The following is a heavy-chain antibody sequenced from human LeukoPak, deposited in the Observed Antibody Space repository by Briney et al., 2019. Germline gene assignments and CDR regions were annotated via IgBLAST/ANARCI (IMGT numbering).Heavy chain of an antibody. D-gene: IGHD2-2*01. J-gene: IGHJ6*03. V-gene: IGHV1-18*01. CDR1: GYTFTSYG. CDR2: ISAYNGNT. Sequence: ASVKVSCKASGYTFTSYGISWVRQAPGQGLEWMGWISAYNGNTNYAQKLQGRVTMTTDTSTSTAYMELRSLRSDDTAVYYCARVGCSSTSCYPNYYYYMDVWGKGTTVTVSS. CDR3: ARVGCSSTSCYPNYYYYMDV.